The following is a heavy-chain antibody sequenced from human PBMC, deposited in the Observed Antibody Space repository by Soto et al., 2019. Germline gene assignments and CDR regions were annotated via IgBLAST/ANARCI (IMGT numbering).Heavy chain of an antibody. V-gene: IGHV3-48*01. Sequence: EVQLVESGGGLVQPGGSLRLSCAASGFTFSSYSMNWVRQAPGKGLEWVSYISSSSSTIYYADSVKGRFTISRDNAKNSLYLQMNSLRAEDTAVYYCARSPAYTPIKFSGYYYYMDVWGKGTTVTVSS. D-gene: IGHD2-2*01. CDR2: ISSSSSTI. J-gene: IGHJ6*03. CDR3: ARSPAYTPIKFSGYYYYMDV. CDR1: GFTFSSYS.